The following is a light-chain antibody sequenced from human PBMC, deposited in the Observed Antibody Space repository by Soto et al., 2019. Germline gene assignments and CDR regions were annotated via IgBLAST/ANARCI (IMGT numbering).Light chain of an antibody. CDR2: EVN. J-gene: IGLJ2*01. CDR3: SSYAGSNMGV. Sequence: QSALTQPPSASGSPGQSVAISCTGTSSDIGGYNYVSWYQIHPGKAPKLIMYEVNKRPSGVPDRFSGSKPGNTASLIVSGLQAEDEADYYCSSYAGSNMGVFGGGTKLTVL. V-gene: IGLV2-8*01. CDR1: SSDIGGYNY.